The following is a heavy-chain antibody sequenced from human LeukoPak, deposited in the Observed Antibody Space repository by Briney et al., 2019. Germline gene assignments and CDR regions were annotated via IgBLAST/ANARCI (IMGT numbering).Heavy chain of an antibody. J-gene: IGHJ4*02. CDR1: GYTFTSYY. CDR2: INPSGGSA. CDR3: ARHVVAVGFDY. Sequence: ASVKVSCKASGYTFTSYYMHWVRQAPGQGLEWMGIINPSGGSASYAQKFQGRVTMTRDTSTSTVYMELSSLRSEDTAVYYCARHVVAVGFDYWGQGTLVTVSS. D-gene: IGHD3-22*01. V-gene: IGHV1-46*01.